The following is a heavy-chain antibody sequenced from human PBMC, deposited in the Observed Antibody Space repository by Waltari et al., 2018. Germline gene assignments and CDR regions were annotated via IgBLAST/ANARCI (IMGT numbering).Heavy chain of an antibody. CDR3: TRALWLGELYDY. D-gene: IGHD3-10*01. V-gene: IGHV3-74*01. Sequence: EVQLDESGGGLVQPGGSLRLSCSASGFTFTRYLMNWVRQAPGKGLVWGARMNSDGSSTTDADSVKCRFTISRYNAKNTVYLQMNSLRVEDTAVYYCTRALWLGELYDYWGQGTLVTVSS. J-gene: IGHJ4*02. CDR1: GFTFTRYL. CDR2: MNSDGSST.